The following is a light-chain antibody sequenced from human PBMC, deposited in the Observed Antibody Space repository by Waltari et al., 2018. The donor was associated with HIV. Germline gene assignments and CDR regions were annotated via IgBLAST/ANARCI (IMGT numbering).Light chain of an antibody. J-gene: IGLJ2*01. CDR3: QSADSSGTHVV. V-gene: IGLV3-25*03. CDR1: SFPKQY. Sequence: SYDLPQPPSVSVSPGQTARITCSRDSFPKQYASWYQQTSGQSPRLIIFKDTERPAGIPERFSGSTSGTTVSLTIRGVQAEDEAAYHCQSADSSGTHVVFGGGTKLTV. CDR2: KDT.